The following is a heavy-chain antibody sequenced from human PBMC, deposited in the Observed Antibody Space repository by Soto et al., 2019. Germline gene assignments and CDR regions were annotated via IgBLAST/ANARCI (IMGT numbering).Heavy chain of an antibody. V-gene: IGHV4-59*02. D-gene: IGHD6-19*01. J-gene: IGHJ4*02. CDR2: VHNSGST. Sequence: QVQLQESGPGVVKPSETLSLTCKRSGYYGNHAYCNWFRQPPGKRLDWIGYVHNSGSTKYNPPLKSRVIISLDTSENHFSLELSSVTVADTAVYFCATGAGWVTDYWGKGTLVTVSS. CDR1: GYYGNHAY. CDR3: ATGAGWVTDY.